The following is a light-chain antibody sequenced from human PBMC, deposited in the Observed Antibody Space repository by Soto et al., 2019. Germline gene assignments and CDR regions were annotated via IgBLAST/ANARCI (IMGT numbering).Light chain of an antibody. CDR3: QHSECSPT. Sequence: EMVMTQSPATLSVSPGERATLSCRASQSVSSNLAWYQQKPGQAPRLLISGASTRPPGIPAGFCGGGSCTEVSPPTVSLLYDEFVAVYCWQHSECSPTFGQGTRLEIK. CDR2: GAS. J-gene: IGKJ5*01. CDR1: QSVSSN. V-gene: IGKV3D-15*01.